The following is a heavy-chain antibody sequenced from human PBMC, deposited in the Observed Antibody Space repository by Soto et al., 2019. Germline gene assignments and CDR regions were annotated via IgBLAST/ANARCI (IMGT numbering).Heavy chain of an antibody. Sequence: SETLSLTCTVSGGSISSYYWSWIRQPPGKGLEWIGYIYYSGSTNYNPSLKSRVTISVDTSKNQFSLKLSSVTAADTAVYYCARHSALRYFDWLTFDYWGQGTLVTVSS. CDR2: IYYSGST. D-gene: IGHD3-9*01. CDR3: ARHSALRYFDWLTFDY. V-gene: IGHV4-59*08. J-gene: IGHJ4*02. CDR1: GGSISSYY.